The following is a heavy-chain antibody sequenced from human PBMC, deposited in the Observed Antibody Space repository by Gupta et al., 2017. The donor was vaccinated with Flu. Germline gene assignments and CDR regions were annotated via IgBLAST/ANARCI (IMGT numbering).Heavy chain of an antibody. CDR1: GYTFTSYA. D-gene: IGHD2-2*01. CDR3: ARDSISPRYCSSTSCHYYYGMDV. J-gene: IGHJ6*02. Sequence: QVQLVQSGAEVKKPGASVKVSCKASGYTFTSYAMHWVRQAPGQRLEWMGWINAGNGNTKYSQKFQGRVTITRDTSASTAYMELSSLRSEDTAVYYCARDSISPRYCSSTSCHYYYGMDVWGQGTTVTVSS. V-gene: IGHV1-3*01. CDR2: INAGNGNT.